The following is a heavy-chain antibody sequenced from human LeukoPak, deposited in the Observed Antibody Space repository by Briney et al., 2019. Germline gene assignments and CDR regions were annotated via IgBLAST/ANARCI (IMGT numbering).Heavy chain of an antibody. CDR1: GGTFSSYA. CDR2: IIPIFGTA. D-gene: IGHD2-8*01. V-gene: IGHV1-69*05. Sequence: GASVKVSCKASGGTFSSYAISWVRRAPGQGLEWMGGIIPIFGTANYAQKFQGRVTITTDESTSTAYMELSSLRSEDTAVYYCARGGIVLMVYALDYWGQGTLVTVSS. J-gene: IGHJ4*02. CDR3: ARGGIVLMVYALDY.